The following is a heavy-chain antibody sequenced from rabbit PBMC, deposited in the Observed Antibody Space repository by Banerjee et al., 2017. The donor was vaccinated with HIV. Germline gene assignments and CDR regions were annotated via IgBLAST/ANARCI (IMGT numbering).Heavy chain of an antibody. Sequence: QSLEESGGDLVKPGASLTLTCTASGFSFSSGYDMCWVRQAPGKGLEWIACIYAGTIGSTYSASWAKGRFTCSKTSSTTVTLQMTSLTAADTATYFCVREAGYAGYGDASLWGQGTLVTVS. V-gene: IGHV1S40*01. D-gene: IGHD6-1*01. CDR1: GFSFSSGYD. CDR2: IYAGTIGST. CDR3: VREAGYAGYGDASL. J-gene: IGHJ4*01.